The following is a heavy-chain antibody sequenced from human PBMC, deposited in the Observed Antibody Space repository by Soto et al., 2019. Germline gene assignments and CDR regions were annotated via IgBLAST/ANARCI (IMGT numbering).Heavy chain of an antibody. CDR2: IWSDRSNT. CDR3: ARGRVPSAIFDRFDP. V-gene: IGHV3-33*01. D-gene: IGHD2-2*01. J-gene: IGHJ5*02. CDR1: GFTFGGYG. Sequence: GGSLRLSCAASGFTFGGYGMRWVRQAPGKGLEWVAVIWSDRSNTYYADSVKGRFTISRDNSKNTMYLQMNSLRGEDTGVYYCARGRVPSAIFDRFDPWGQGTMVTVSS.